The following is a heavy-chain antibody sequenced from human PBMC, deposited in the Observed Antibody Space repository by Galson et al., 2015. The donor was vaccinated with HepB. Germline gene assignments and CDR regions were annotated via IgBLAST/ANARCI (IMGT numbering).Heavy chain of an antibody. Sequence: SVKVSCKASGYTFTSYGISWVRQAPGQGLEWMGWISAYNGNTNYAQKLQGRVTMTTDTSTSTAYMELRSLRSDDTAVYYCAREGPYSSSWNNWFDPWGQGTLVTVSS. D-gene: IGHD6-13*01. CDR3: AREGPYSSSWNNWFDP. V-gene: IGHV1-18*04. CDR1: GYTFTSYG. J-gene: IGHJ5*02. CDR2: ISAYNGNT.